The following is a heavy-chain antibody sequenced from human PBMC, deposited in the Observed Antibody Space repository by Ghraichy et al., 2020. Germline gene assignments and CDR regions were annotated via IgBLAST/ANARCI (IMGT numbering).Heavy chain of an antibody. J-gene: IGHJ4*02. CDR3: ATQHRGYSGYEPVYFFDY. CDR1: GYRFSKYW. D-gene: IGHD5-12*01. Sequence: GQSLNISCKGSGYRFSKYWIAWVRQTPGKGLKCMEIIYPGDSDTRYRPSFQSQVTISADNSLNTASLQWISLQASYTAMYYCATQHRGYSGYEPVYFFDYWGQGSLVALSS. CDR2: IYPGDSDT. V-gene: IGHV5-51*01.